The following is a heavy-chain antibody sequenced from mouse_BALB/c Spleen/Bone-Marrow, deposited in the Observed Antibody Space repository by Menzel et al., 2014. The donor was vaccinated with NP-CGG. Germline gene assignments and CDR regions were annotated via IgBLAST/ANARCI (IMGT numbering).Heavy chain of an antibody. D-gene: IGHD1-3*01. CDR1: GYTFTNYW. CDR2: VYPGRGSI. Sequence: LQQPGSELVRPGASVKLSCRASGYTFTNYWIHWVKQRPGQGLEWIGNVYPGRGSINSDEKFKTKATLTVDTSSSTAYMHLNSLTSEDSAVYYCARRLRGYDAMDYWGQGTSVTVSS. CDR3: ARRLRGYDAMDY. V-gene: IGHV1S22*01. J-gene: IGHJ4*01.